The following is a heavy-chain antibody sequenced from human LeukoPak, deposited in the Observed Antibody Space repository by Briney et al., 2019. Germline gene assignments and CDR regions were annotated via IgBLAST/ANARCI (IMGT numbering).Heavy chain of an antibody. V-gene: IGHV4-59*08. J-gene: IGHJ4*02. CDR2: IHYSGDT. D-gene: IGHD3-10*01. CDR1: GGSISGYY. CDR3: ARHSKYYYDFDY. Sequence: PSETLSLTCAVSGGSISGYYWSWIRRSPEKGLEWIGYIHYSGDTSYNPSVKNRVTISVDMSENHFSLKLNSVTAADTAIYHCARHSKYYYDFDYWGQGILVTVSS.